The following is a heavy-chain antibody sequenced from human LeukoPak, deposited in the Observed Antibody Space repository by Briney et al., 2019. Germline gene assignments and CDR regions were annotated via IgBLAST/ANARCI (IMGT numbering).Heavy chain of an antibody. CDR1: GFTFSNYW. Sequence: GGSLRLSCAASGFTFSNYWMHWVRQAPGKGLVWVSRINSDGINTSYADSVKGRFTISRDNAKNSLYLQMNSLRAEDTAVYYCARDGRLGEFDIWGQGTMVTVSS. CDR2: INSDGINT. CDR3: ARDGRLGEFDI. J-gene: IGHJ3*02. V-gene: IGHV3-74*01. D-gene: IGHD3-10*01.